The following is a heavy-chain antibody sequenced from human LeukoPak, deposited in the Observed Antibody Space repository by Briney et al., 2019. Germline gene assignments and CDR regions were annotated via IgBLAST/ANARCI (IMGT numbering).Heavy chain of an antibody. CDR1: GGSLSSGDYY. V-gene: IGHV4-30-4*08. J-gene: IGHJ6*03. CDR2: IYYSGST. CDR3: AREARGDYVPYYYYYYMDV. Sequence: SETLSLTCTVSGGSLSSGDYYWSWIRQPPGKGLEWIGYIYYSGSTYYNPSLKSRVTISVDTSKNQFSLKLSSVTAADTAVYYCAREARGDYVPYYYYYYMDVWGKGTTVTVSS. D-gene: IGHD4-17*01.